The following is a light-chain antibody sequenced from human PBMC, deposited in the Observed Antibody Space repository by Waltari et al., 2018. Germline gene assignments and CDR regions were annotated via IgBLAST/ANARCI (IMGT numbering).Light chain of an antibody. V-gene: IGLV3-1*01. CDR2: EDS. CDR1: NLGDKY. CDR3: QTWTSSGVV. J-gene: IGLJ2*01. Sequence: SFDLTQAPSVSVSPGQTASVTCSGANLGDKYVCWYQQKPGHSPVLLIYEDSERPSGIPGRFSGSNSGNTATLTISATQAMDEADYYCQTWTSSGVVFGGGTKLTVL.